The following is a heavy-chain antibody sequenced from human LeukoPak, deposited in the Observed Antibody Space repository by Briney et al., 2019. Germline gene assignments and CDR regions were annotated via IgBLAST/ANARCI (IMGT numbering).Heavy chain of an antibody. CDR1: GGSISSYD. CDR2: SYYSGST. D-gene: IGHD2-21*02. CDR3: ARDASYCGGDCYPSYWFDP. V-gene: IGHV4-59*01. Sequence: PSETLSLTCTVSGGSISSYDWSWIRQPPGKGLEWIGYSYYSGSTNYNPSLKSRVTISVDTSKNQCSLKLSSVTAADTAVYYCARDASYCGGDCYPSYWFDPWGQGTLVTVSS. J-gene: IGHJ5*02.